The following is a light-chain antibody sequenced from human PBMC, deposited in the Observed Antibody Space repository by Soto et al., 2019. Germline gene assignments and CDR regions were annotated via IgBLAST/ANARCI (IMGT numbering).Light chain of an antibody. CDR2: AAS. Sequence: DIQMTQSPLSLSASVGDRVTITCRTSQSISNYLNWYQQKPGKAPKLLIYAASSLQSGVPSKFSGSGSGTDFTLTISSLQPEDFATYYCQQSYSTPPTFGGGTKVEIK. CDR1: QSISNY. V-gene: IGKV1-39*01. CDR3: QQSYSTPPT. J-gene: IGKJ4*01.